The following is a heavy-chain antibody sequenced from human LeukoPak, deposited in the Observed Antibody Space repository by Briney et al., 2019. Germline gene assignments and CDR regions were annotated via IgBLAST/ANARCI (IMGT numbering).Heavy chain of an antibody. D-gene: IGHD1-1*01. Sequence: PGGSLRLSCAASGFTFDDYAMHWVRQAPGKGLEWVSGISWNSGSIGYADSVKGRFTISRDNAKNSLYLQMNSLRAEDTALYYCAKDKGARYIDYYFDYWGQGTLVTVSS. CDR3: AKDKGARYIDYYFDY. CDR1: GFTFDDYA. V-gene: IGHV3-9*01. J-gene: IGHJ4*02. CDR2: ISWNSGSI.